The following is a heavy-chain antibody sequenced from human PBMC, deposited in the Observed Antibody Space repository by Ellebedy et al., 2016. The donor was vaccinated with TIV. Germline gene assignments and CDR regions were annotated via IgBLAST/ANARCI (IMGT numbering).Heavy chain of an antibody. D-gene: IGHD4-23*01. CDR2: IIPILGIA. CDR1: GCTFSSYA. V-gene: IGHV1-69*04. J-gene: IGHJ5*02. CDR3: ARDRANDDGDKSPKWTWAVDGFDP. Sequence: AASVKVSCKASGCTFSSYAISWVRQAPGQGLEWMGRIIPILGIANYAQKFQGRITITADNSTSPAYMELSSLRSEDTAVYYCARDRANDDGDKSPKWTWAVDGFDPWGQGTLVTVSS.